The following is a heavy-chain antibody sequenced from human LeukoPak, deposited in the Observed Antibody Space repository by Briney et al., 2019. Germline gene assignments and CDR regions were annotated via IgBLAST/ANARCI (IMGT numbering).Heavy chain of an antibody. CDR3: ARAGGDTDYDYGGNSGYFDY. CDR2: INHSGST. D-gene: IGHD4-23*01. V-gene: IGHV4-34*01. J-gene: IGHJ4*02. Sequence: PSETLSLTCAVYGESFSGYYWSWIRQPPGKGLEWIGEINHSGSTNYNPSLKSRVTISVDTSKNQFSLKLSSVTAADTAVYYCARAGGDTDYDYGGNSGYFDYWGQGTLVTVSS. CDR1: GESFSGYY.